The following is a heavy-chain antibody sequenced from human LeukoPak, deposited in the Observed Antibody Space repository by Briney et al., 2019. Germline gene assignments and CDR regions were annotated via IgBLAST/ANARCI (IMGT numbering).Heavy chain of an antibody. CDR1: GFTFSSYS. J-gene: IGHJ4*02. CDR3: ARATRPRYCSSTSCPNELDY. CDR2: ISSSSSTI. V-gene: IGHV3-48*04. Sequence: GGSLRLSCAASGFTFSSYSMNWVRQAPGKGLEWVSYISSSSSTIYYADSVKGRFTISRDNAKNSLYLQMNSLRAEDTAVYYCARATRPRYCSSTSCPNELDYWGQGTLVTVSS. D-gene: IGHD2-2*01.